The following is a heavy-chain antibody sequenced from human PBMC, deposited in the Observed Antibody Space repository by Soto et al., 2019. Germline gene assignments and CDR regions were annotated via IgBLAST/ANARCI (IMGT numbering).Heavy chain of an antibody. CDR2: INPFDGNK. CDR3: ASVNWNAWFDP. D-gene: IGHD1-1*01. V-gene: IGHV1-46*01. CDR1: GCIFTSYY. Sequence: GASVKVSCKASGCIFTSYYIHWVRQAPGQGLEWMGWINPFDGNKRFAQSFQGRVTMTTDTSTSTGYMEVSSLRSEDTAVYYCASVNWNAWFDPWGQGTLVSVSS. J-gene: IGHJ5*02.